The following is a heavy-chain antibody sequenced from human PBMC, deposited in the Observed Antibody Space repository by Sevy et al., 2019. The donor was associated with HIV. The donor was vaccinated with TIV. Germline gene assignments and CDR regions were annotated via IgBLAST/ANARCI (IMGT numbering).Heavy chain of an antibody. J-gene: IGHJ4*02. CDR2: IYHSGST. D-gene: IGHD3-10*01. CDR1: GYSISSGYY. V-gene: IGHV4-38-2*01. CDR3: ARVYYYGSGSPNYYFDY. Sequence: SETLSLTCAVSGYSISSGYYWDWIRQPPGKGLEWIGSIYHSGSTYYNPSLKSRVTISVDTSKNQFSLKLSSVTAADTAVYYCARVYYYGSGSPNYYFDYWGQGTLVTVSS.